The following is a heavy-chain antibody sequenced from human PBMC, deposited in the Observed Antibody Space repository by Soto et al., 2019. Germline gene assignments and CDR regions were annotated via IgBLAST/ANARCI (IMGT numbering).Heavy chain of an antibody. J-gene: IGHJ5*02. D-gene: IGHD3-9*01. CDR1: GDTFSSFT. CDR3: ARVGGGGDILTGYYNWFDP. V-gene: IGHV1-69*08. CDR2: IIPIFSTA. Sequence: QVQLVQSGAEVKKPGSSVKVSCKASGDTFSSFTIHWVRQAPGQGLEWMGRIIPIFSTADYAQKFQGRVTITADKSTSTAYMELRSLRSEDTAVYYCARVGGGGDILTGYYNWFDPWGQGTLVTVSS.